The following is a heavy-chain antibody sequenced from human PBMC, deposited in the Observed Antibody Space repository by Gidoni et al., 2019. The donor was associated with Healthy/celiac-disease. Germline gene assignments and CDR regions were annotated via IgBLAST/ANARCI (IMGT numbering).Heavy chain of an antibody. J-gene: IGHJ6*02. CDR1: GFAFSSYA. D-gene: IGHD6-13*01. Sequence: EVQLLESGGGLVQPGGSLSLSCAASGFAFSSYAMSWFRQAPGKGLEWVSAISGSGGSTYYADSVKGRFTISRDNSKNTLYLQMNSLRAEDTAVYYCAKDILSSSWAGAYGMDVWGQGTTVTVSS. CDR3: AKDILSSSWAGAYGMDV. CDR2: ISGSGGST. V-gene: IGHV3-23*01.